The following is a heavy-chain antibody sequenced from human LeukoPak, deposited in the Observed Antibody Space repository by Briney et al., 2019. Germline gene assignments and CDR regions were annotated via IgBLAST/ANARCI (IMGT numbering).Heavy chain of an antibody. Sequence: PGGSLRLSCAASGFTFSSYGMHWVRQAPEKGLEWMGSFDPEDGKIIYAQKFQGRVTLTEDTSTDTAYMELSGLRSEDTAVYYCATSTSRYGSGSPGGFDYWGQGAPVTVSS. CDR3: ATSTSRYGSGSPGGFDY. CDR1: GFTFSSYG. V-gene: IGHV1-24*01. D-gene: IGHD3-10*01. CDR2: FDPEDGKI. J-gene: IGHJ4*02.